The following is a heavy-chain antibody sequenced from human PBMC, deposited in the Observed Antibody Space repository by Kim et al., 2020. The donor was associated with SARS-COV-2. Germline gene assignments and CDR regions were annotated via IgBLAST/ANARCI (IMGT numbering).Heavy chain of an antibody. CDR3: ARARTPD. J-gene: IGHJ4*02. CDR1: GGSFSGYY. CDR2: INHSGST. V-gene: IGHV4-34*01. Sequence: SETLSLTCAVYGGSFSGYYWSWIRQPPGKGLEWIGEINHSGSTNYNPSLKSRVTISVDTSKNQFSLKLSSVTAADTAVYYCARARTPDWGQGTLVTVSS.